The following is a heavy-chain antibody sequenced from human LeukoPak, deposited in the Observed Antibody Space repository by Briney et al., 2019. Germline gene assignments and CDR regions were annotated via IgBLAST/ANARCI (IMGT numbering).Heavy chain of an antibody. CDR3: AREGRMIRGVFGMDV. D-gene: IGHD3-10*01. CDR2: ISAHNGNT. Sequence: GASVKVSCKASGYTFSTYGISWVRQAPGQGLEWMGWISAHNGNTNYAQKLQGRVTMTADTSTSTAYMELRSLRSDDTAVYYCAREGRMIRGVFGMDVWGQGTTVTVSS. CDR1: GYTFSTYG. V-gene: IGHV1-18*01. J-gene: IGHJ6*02.